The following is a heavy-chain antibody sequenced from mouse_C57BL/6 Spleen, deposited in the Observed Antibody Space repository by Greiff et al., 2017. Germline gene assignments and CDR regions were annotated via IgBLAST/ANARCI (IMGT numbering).Heavy chain of an antibody. CDR1: GYTFTSYW. D-gene: IGHD4-1*01. V-gene: IGHV1-69*01. J-gene: IGHJ3*01. CDR2: IDPSDSYT. CDR3: ARRETGTTWFAY. Sequence: VQLQQPGAELVMPGASVKLSCKASGYTFTSYWMPWVKQRPGQGLEWIGAIDPSDSYTNYNQKLKGKSTLTVDKSSSTAYMQLSSLTSEDSAVYYCARRETGTTWFAYWGQGTLVTVSA.